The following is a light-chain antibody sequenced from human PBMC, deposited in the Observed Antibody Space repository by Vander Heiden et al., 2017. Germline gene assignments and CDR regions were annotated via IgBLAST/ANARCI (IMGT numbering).Light chain of an antibody. V-gene: IGLV3-1*01. J-gene: IGLJ2*01. CDR3: QAWDSSTGV. CDR1: KLGNKY. Sequence: SYELTKPPSVSVSPGQTASITCSGDKLGNKYACWYQHKPGQSPVLGIYQDNKRPSGIPERFSGSNSGNTATLTISGTQAMDEADYYCQAWDSSTGVFGGGTKLTVL. CDR2: QDN.